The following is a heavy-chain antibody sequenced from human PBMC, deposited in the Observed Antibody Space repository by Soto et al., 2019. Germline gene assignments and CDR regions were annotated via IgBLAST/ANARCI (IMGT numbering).Heavy chain of an antibody. J-gene: IGHJ5*02. V-gene: IGHV3-23*01. CDR3: AKPLWFGESVFDP. D-gene: IGHD3-10*01. Sequence: EVQLSQSGGGLVQPGGSLRLSCAASRFTFSDYGMSWVRQAPGKGLEWVSTIRGSAGNTYYVDSVKGRFTISRDDSTNTVYLQMNSLRAEDTAVYYCAKPLWFGESVFDPWGQGTLVIVSS. CDR1: RFTFSDYG. CDR2: IRGSAGNT.